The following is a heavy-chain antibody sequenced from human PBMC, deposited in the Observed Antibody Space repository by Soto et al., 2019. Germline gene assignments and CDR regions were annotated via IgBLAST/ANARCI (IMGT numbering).Heavy chain of an antibody. CDR1: GFTFSSYD. D-gene: IGHD2-2*01. J-gene: IGHJ5*02. Sequence: GGSLRLSCAASGFTFSSYDMHWVRQAPGKGLEWVAVIRYGGTNKYNADAVKGRFTISRDNSKNTLYLQMNSLRAEDTAVYLCARSAYPEGFDPWGQGTLVTVSS. CDR2: IRYGGTNK. V-gene: IGHV3-33*08. CDR3: ARSAYPEGFDP.